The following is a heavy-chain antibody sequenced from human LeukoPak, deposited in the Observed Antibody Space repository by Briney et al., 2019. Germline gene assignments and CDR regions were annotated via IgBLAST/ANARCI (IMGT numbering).Heavy chain of an antibody. CDR3: AGGSGWVTDS. D-gene: IGHD6-19*01. V-gene: IGHV3-30*02. J-gene: IGHJ4*02. CDR1: GFTFSSYG. CDR2: IRYDGSNK. Sequence: GGSLRLSCAASGFTFSSYGMHWVRQAPGKGLEWVAFIRYDGSNKYYADSVKGRFTISRDNSKNTLYLQMNSLRAEDTAVYFCAGGSGWVTDSWGQGTLVTVSA.